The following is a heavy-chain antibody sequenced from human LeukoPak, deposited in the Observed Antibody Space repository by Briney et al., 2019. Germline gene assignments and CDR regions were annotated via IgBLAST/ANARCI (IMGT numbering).Heavy chain of an antibody. V-gene: IGHV3-33*01. J-gene: IGHJ5*02. CDR3: ARDRGTMIVVGNLFDP. Sequence: TGGSLRLSCAASGFTFSSYGMHWVRQAPGKGLEWVAIIWYDGSNKYYADSVKGRFTISRDNSKNTLYLQMNSLRAEDTAVYYCARDRGTMIVVGNLFDPWGQGTLVTVSS. D-gene: IGHD3-22*01. CDR1: GFTFSSYG. CDR2: IWYDGSNK.